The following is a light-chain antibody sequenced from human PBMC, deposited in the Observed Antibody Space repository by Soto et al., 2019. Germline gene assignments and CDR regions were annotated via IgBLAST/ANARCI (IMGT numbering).Light chain of an antibody. V-gene: IGLV7-43*01. CDR3: LLYYGGAQV. Sequence: QTVVTQEPSLTVSPGGTVTLTCASSTGAVTSGHYPNWFQQKPGQAPWALIYSTSNKHSWTPARFSGSLLGGKAALTLSGVQPEDEAEYYCLLYYGGAQVFGGGTKLTVL. CDR2: STS. CDR1: TGAVTSGHY. J-gene: IGLJ2*01.